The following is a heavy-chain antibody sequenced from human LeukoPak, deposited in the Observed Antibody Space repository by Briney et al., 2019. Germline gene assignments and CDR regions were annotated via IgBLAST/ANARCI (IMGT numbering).Heavy chain of an antibody. V-gene: IGHV4-59*08. D-gene: IGHD2-21*01. Sequence: PSETLSLTCTVSGGSISSYYWSWIRQPPGKGLEWIGYIYYSGSTNYNPSLKSRVTISVDTSKNQFSLKLSSVTAADTAVYYCARLFPGSQYRNWYFDLWGRGTLVTVSS. CDR1: GGSISSYY. CDR2: IYYSGST. CDR3: ARLFPGSQYRNWYFDL. J-gene: IGHJ2*01.